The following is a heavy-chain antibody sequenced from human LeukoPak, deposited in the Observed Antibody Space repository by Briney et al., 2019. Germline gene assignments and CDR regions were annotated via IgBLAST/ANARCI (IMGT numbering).Heavy chain of an antibody. D-gene: IGHD4-11*01. J-gene: IGHJ5*02. CDR2: IYYSGRT. Sequence: WVRQAPGKGLEWIGSIYYSGRTYYNPSLKSRVTMSVDTSKNRFSLKVTYVTAADTAVYYCARRGYSNYVPRGWFDPWGQGTLVTVSS. V-gene: IGHV4-39*07. CDR3: ARRGYSNYVPRGWFDP.